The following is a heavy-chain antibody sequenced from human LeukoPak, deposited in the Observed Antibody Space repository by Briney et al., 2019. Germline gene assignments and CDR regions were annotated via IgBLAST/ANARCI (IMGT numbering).Heavy chain of an antibody. Sequence: GGSLRLSCAASGVAVSDNYMSWVRQAPGKGLEWVSVIYSGGNTFYADSVKGRFTISRDNSKNTLYLQMNSLRAEDTAVYYCAKVLRYFDWFNDYWGQGTLVTVSS. CDR3: AKVLRYFDWFNDY. J-gene: IGHJ4*02. V-gene: IGHV3-53*01. CDR1: GVAVSDNY. D-gene: IGHD3-9*01. CDR2: IYSGGNT.